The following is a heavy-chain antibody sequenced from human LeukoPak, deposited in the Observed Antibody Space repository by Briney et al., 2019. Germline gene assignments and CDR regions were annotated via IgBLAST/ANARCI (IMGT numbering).Heavy chain of an antibody. CDR1: GFTFSSYA. CDR2: ISGSGGST. V-gene: IGHV3-23*01. CDR3: AKAPKYYYDSSGYYFDY. D-gene: IGHD3-22*01. J-gene: IGHJ4*02. Sequence: GGSLRLSCAASGFTFSSYAMSWVRQAPGKGLEWVSAISGSGGSTYYADSVKGRFTISRDNSKNTLYLQMNSLRAEDTAVYYCAKAPKYYYDSSGYYFDYWGQGTRVTVSS.